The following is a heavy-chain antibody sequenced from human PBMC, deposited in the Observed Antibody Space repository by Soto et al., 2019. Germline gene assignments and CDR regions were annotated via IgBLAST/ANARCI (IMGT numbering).Heavy chain of an antibody. V-gene: IGHV4-59*01. CDR2: IYYSGST. CDR1: GGSISSYY. D-gene: IGHD3-9*01. J-gene: IGHJ4*02. CDR3: ARVRYFDWLLVDY. Sequence: SETLSLTCTVSGGSISSYYWSWIRQPPGKGLEWIGYIYYSGSTNYNPSLKSRVTISVDTSKNQFSLKLSSVTAADTAVYYCARVRYFDWLLVDYWGQGTLVTVSS.